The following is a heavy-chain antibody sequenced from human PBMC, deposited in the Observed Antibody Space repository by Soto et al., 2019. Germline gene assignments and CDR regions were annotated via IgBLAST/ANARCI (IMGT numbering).Heavy chain of an antibody. D-gene: IGHD3-10*01. CDR3: ARDPEYGSGSKAVTT. J-gene: IGHJ4*02. CDR2: IIPIFGTA. Sequence: QVQLVQSGAEVKKPGSSVKVSCKASGGTFSSYAISWVRQPPGQGLEWMGGIIPIFGTANYAQKFQGRVTITADESTSTAYMELSSLRSEDTAVYYCARDPEYGSGSKAVTTWGQGTLVTVSA. V-gene: IGHV1-69*12. CDR1: GGTFSSYA.